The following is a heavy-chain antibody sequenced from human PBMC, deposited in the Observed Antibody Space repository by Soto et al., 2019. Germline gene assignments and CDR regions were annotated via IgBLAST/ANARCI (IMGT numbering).Heavy chain of an antibody. J-gene: IGHJ4*02. D-gene: IGHD5-12*01. V-gene: IGHV1-69*13. Sequence: SVKVSCKASGGTFSSYAISWVRQAPGQGLEWMGGVIPIFGTANYVQKFQGRVTITADESTSTAYMELSSLRSEDTAVYYCARLGRDGYNFRFPYWGQGTQVTVSS. CDR2: VIPIFGTA. CDR1: GGTFSSYA. CDR3: ARLGRDGYNFRFPY.